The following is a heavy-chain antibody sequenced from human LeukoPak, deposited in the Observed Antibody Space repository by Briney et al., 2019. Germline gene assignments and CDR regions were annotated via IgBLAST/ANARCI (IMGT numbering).Heavy chain of an antibody. CDR2: ISSSGSTT. J-gene: IGHJ4*01. CDR1: GFTFSDYY. V-gene: IGHV3-11*04. CDR3: ARDLYYYDSSGSPVDY. Sequence: PGGSLRLSCAASGFTFSDYYMSWVRQARGKGGEWVSYISSSGSTTYYADSVKGRFTISRDNAKNSLYLQMNSLRAEDTAVYYCARDLYYYDSSGSPVDYWGHGTLVTVSS. D-gene: IGHD3-22*01.